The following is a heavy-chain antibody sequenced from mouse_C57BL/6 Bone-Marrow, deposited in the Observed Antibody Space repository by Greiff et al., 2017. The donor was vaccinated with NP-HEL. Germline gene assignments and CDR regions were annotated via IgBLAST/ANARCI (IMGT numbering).Heavy chain of an antibody. J-gene: IGHJ3*01. D-gene: IGHD1-1*01. V-gene: IGHV14-4*01. CDR3: IPYDYGSSGWFAY. CDR1: GFNIKDDY. CDR2: IDPENGDT. Sequence: EVQLQQSGAELVRPGASVKLSCTASGFNIKDDYMHWVKQRPEQGLEWIGWIDPENGDTEYASKFQGKATITADTSSNTAYLQLSSLTSEDTAVYYCIPYDYGSSGWFAYWGQGTLVTVSA.